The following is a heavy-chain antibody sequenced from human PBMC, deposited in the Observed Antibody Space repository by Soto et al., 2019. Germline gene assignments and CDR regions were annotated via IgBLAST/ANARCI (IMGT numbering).Heavy chain of an antibody. CDR2: ISTTSTI. Sequence: GGSLRLSCAASGFTFSSYSMNWVHQAPGKGLEWVSYISTTSTIFYADSVKGRFTISRDNAKNSLYLQMSSLRAEDTAVYYCARAFRYYDFWSGPSDTFDIWGQGTMVTVSS. J-gene: IGHJ3*02. CDR3: ARAFRYYDFWSGPSDTFDI. CDR1: GFTFSSYS. D-gene: IGHD3-3*01. V-gene: IGHV3-48*01.